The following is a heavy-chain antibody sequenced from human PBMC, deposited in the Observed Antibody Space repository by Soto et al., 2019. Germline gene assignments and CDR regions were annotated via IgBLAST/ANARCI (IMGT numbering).Heavy chain of an antibody. Sequence: GEYPRICWNGSGYSFSSYWISWGRHMPGKGLEWMGRIDPSDYYTNYSPSFQGHVTISADKSISTAYLPWSSLKASDTAMYYCASVELDYYDIIGYYCSSYCTDFWGQATMVTVFS. D-gene: IGHD3-22*01. CDR1: GYSFSSYW. CDR2: IDPSDYYT. CDR3: ASVELDYYDIIGYYCSSYCTDF. J-gene: IGHJ1*01. V-gene: IGHV5-10-1*01.